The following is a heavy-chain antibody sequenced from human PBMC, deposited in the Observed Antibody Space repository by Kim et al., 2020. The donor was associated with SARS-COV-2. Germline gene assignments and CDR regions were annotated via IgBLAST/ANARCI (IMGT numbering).Heavy chain of an antibody. Sequence: SETLSLTCTVSGGPISGYYWSWIRQTPGKGLELVCYIHSSGGGNYYPYSRSRGPLSLEGDTNKIPLNLTLSTVADAAALYCSTGPYDSGKSYFDSWGQGT. D-gene: IGHD3-10*01. CDR3: STGPYDSGKSYFDS. J-gene: IGHJ4*02. CDR2: IHSSGGG. V-gene: IGHV4-4*08. CDR1: GGPISGYY.